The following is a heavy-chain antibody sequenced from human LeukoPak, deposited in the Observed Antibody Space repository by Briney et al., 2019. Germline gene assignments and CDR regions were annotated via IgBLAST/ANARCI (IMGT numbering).Heavy chain of an antibody. Sequence: PSQTLSLTCTVSGGSISSGGYYWSWIRQHPGKGLEWIGYIYYSGSTYYNPSLKSRVTISVDTPKNQFSLKLSSVTAADTAVYYCARGRYCSGGSCSPFGWFDPWGQGTLVTVSS. D-gene: IGHD2-15*01. J-gene: IGHJ5*02. V-gene: IGHV4-31*03. CDR1: GGSISSGGYY. CDR3: ARGRYCSGGSCSPFGWFDP. CDR2: IYYSGST.